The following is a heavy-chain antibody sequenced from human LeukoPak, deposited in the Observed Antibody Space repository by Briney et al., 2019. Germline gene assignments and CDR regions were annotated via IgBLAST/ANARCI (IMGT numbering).Heavy chain of an antibody. Sequence: SETLSLTCSVSGGSIRSYYWSWIRQPPGKGLQWIGDIYSTGKNNYNPSLKSRVTISLDTSKSHLSLNLTSVLAADTAIYYCVRRDTGWNYFDYWGQGILVTVSS. D-gene: IGHD6-19*01. CDR3: VRRDTGWNYFDY. V-gene: IGHV4-4*08. CDR2: IYSTGKN. CDR1: GGSIRSYY. J-gene: IGHJ4*02.